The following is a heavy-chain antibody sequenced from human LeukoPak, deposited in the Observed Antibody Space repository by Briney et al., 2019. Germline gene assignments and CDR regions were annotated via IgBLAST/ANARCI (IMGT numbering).Heavy chain of an antibody. CDR2: ISWDGGGN. Sequence: GGSLRFSCAASGFTFDDYAMHWVRQAPGKGLEWVSLISWDGGGNYYADTVKGRFTISRDNSKNSLYLQMNSLRAEDTALYYCAKDMAAYYYASGNIDYWGQGTLVTVSS. CDR3: AKDMAAYYYASGNIDY. J-gene: IGHJ4*02. CDR1: GFTFDDYA. D-gene: IGHD3-10*01. V-gene: IGHV3-43D*03.